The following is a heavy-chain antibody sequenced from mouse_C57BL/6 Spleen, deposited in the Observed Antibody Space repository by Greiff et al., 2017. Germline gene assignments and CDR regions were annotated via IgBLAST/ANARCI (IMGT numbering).Heavy chain of an antibody. V-gene: IGHV1-19*01. Sequence: EVQLQQSGPVLVKPGASVKMSCKASGYTFTDYYMNWVKQSHGKSLEWIGVINPYNGGTSYNQKFKGKATLTVDKSSSTAYMELNSLTSEDSAVYYCARRGYDYDEGAWFAYWGQGTLVTVSA. CDR2: INPYNGGT. CDR1: GYTFTDYY. CDR3: ARRGYDYDEGAWFAY. D-gene: IGHD2-4*01. J-gene: IGHJ3*01.